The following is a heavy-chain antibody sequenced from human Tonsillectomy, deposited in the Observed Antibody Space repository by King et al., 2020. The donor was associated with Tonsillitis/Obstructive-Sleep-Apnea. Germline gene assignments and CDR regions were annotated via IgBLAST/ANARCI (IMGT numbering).Heavy chain of an antibody. CDR2: VWYDGSNK. D-gene: IGHD4-17*01. J-gene: IGHJ2*01. CDR1: GFTFSSYC. CDR3: ARDGDYGDYGPWYFDL. Sequence: QLVQSGGGVVQPGRSLRLSCTASGFTFSSYCMHWVRRAPGKGLEGVSIVWYDGSNKYYADSVKGRFIFSRDNSRNTLYLQMNSLRAEDTAVYYCARDGDYGDYGPWYFDLWGRGSLVTVSA. V-gene: IGHV3-33*01.